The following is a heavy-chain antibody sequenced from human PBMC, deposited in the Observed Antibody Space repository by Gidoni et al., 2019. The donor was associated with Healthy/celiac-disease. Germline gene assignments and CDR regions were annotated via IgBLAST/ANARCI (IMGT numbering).Heavy chain of an antibody. D-gene: IGHD6-6*01. CDR1: GFPFSSYS. J-gene: IGHJ4*02. CDR2: ISSSSSTI. V-gene: IGHV3-48*02. Sequence: EVQLVESGGGLVQPGGSLRLSCAASGFPFSSYSMNWVRQAPGKGLEWVSYISSSSSTIYYADSVKGRFTISRDNAKNSLYLQMNSLRDEDTAVYYCAKGRQLGDDYWGQGTLVTVSS. CDR3: AKGRQLGDDY.